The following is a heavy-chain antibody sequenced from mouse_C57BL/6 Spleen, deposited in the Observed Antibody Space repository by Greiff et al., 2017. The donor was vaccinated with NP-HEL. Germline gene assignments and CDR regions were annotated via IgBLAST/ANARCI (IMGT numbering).Heavy chain of an antibody. D-gene: IGHD1-2*01. CDR1: GFTFSSYA. J-gene: IGHJ4*01. CDR3: ARDLDTTAYYYAMDY. CDR2: ISAGGSCT. Sequence: EVKLAESGGGLVKPGGSLKLSCAASGFTFSSYAMSWVRQTPEKRLEWVATISAGGSCTYYPDNVKGRFTISRDNAKNNLYLQMSHLKSEDTAMYYCARDLDTTAYYYAMDYWGQGTSVTVSS. V-gene: IGHV5-4*01.